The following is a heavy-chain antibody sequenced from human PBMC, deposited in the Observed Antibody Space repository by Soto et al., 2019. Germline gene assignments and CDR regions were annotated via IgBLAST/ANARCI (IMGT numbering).Heavy chain of an antibody. V-gene: IGHV3-48*01. CDR3: ARGLHQADAFDI. CDR1: GFTFSSYS. J-gene: IGHJ3*02. D-gene: IGHD3-16*01. CDR2: ISSSSSTI. Sequence: GGSLRLSCAASGFTFSSYSMNWVRQAPGKGLEWVSYISSSSSTIYYADSVKGRFTISRDNAKDSLYLQMNSLRAEDTAVYYCARGLHQADAFDIWGQGTMVTVSS.